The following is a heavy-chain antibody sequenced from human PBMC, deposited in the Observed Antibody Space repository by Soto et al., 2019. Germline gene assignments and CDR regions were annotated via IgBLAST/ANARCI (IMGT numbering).Heavy chain of an antibody. CDR2: ISYDGSNK. D-gene: IGHD3-9*01. J-gene: IGHJ6*02. V-gene: IGHV3-30*18. CDR3: AKDGRYFDCMDV. Sequence: GGSLRLSCAASGFTFSSYGMHWVRQAPGKGLEWVAVISYDGSNKYYADSVKGRFTISRDNSKNTLYLQMNSLRAEVTAVYYCAKDGRYFDCMDVWGQGTTVTVSS. CDR1: GFTFSSYG.